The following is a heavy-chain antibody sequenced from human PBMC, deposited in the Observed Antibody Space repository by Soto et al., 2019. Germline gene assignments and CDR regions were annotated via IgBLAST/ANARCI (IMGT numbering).Heavy chain of an antibody. V-gene: IGHV4-30-2*01. CDR3: ARVPDY. D-gene: IGHD2-2*01. J-gene: IGHJ4*02. Sequence: XESGSGLVKPSQTLSLTCAVSGGSISSGGYSWSWSRQPPGKGLEWIGYIYHSGRTYYNPSLKSRVTISVDRSKNQFSLKLSSVTAADTAMYYCARVPDYWGQGTLVTVSS. CDR2: IYHSGRT. CDR1: GGSISSGGYS.